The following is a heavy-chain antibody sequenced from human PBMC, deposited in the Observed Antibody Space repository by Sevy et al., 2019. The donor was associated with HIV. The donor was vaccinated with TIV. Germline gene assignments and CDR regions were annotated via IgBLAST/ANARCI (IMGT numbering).Heavy chain of an antibody. J-gene: IGHJ4*02. Sequence: GGSLRLSCAISGFTVNDKYIIWVRQAPGKGLEWVSVIFSSGSTYYADSPKGRFTISRDNSKNPVDLQMNSVRAEDTAVYYCVSLFLSYRSGWSYFDYWGQGTLVTVSS. D-gene: IGHD6-19*01. CDR1: GFTVNDKY. CDR2: IFSSGST. V-gene: IGHV3-66*02. CDR3: VSLFLSYRSGWSYFDY.